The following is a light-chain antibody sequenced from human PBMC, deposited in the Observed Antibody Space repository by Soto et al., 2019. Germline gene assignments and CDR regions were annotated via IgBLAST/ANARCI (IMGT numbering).Light chain of an antibody. CDR2: GAS. V-gene: IGKV3-20*01. J-gene: IGKJ2*01. CDR1: QSVYSNF. Sequence: EIVLTQSPGTLSVSPGERATVSCRASQSVYSNFLAWYQQKSGQAPRLLIYGASSRASGVPDRFSGSGSGTDFTLTTSRREPEDFAVYYCQQYGSTPPYTFGQGTKLEIK. CDR3: QQYGSTPPYT.